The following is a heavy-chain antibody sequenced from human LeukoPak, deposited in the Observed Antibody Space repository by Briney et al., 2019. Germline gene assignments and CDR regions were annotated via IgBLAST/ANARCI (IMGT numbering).Heavy chain of an antibody. CDR1: GFTFSSYA. J-gene: IGHJ4*02. CDR3: ARDLHSSSWSDFDY. V-gene: IGHV3-30*04. Sequence: GGSLRLSCAASGFTFSSYAMHWVRRAPGKGLEWVAVISYDGSNKYYADSVKGRFTISRDNSKNTLYLQMNSLRAEDTAVYYCARDLHSSSWSDFDYWGQGTLVTVSS. CDR2: ISYDGSNK. D-gene: IGHD6-13*01.